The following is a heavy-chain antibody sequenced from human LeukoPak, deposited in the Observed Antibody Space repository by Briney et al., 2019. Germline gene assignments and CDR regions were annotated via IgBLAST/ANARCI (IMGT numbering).Heavy chain of an antibody. D-gene: IGHD3-10*01. CDR3: ARWGAGWFGEYYFDY. V-gene: IGHV3-48*03. J-gene: IGHJ4*02. CDR1: GFTFSSYE. Sequence: GGSLRLSCAASGFTFSSYEMNWVRQAPGAGLGWVSYISSSGSTIYYADSVKGRFTISRDNAKNSLYLQMNSLRAEDTAVYYCARWGAGWFGEYYFDYWGQGTLVTVSS. CDR2: ISSSGSTI.